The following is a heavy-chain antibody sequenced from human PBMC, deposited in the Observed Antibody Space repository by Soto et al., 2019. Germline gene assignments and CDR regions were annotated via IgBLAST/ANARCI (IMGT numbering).Heavy chain of an antibody. Sequence: AASVKVSCKTSGDNFKKNVFTWVRQAPGQGLEWMGGTIPALGKTHYIEKFQGRVTITVGDATRTVYMEVRDLTSEDTAIYYCARGPFRPSAMDVWGQGTTVTVSS. D-gene: IGHD3-10*01. J-gene: IGHJ6*02. CDR1: GDNFKKNV. CDR2: TIPALGKT. V-gene: IGHV1-69*10. CDR3: ARGPFRPSAMDV.